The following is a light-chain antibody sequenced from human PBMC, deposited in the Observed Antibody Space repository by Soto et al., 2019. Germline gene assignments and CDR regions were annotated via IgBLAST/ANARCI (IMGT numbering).Light chain of an antibody. Sequence: EVVLTQSPGTLSLSQGESATLSCRASQSVSSSYLAWYQQKPGQAPRLLIYGASSRATGIPDRFSGSGSGTDFTLTISSLQSEDFAVYYCQQYNSWPLTFGGGTKVDIK. J-gene: IGKJ4*01. CDR2: GAS. CDR3: QQYNSWPLT. CDR1: QSVSSSY. V-gene: IGKV3-20*01.